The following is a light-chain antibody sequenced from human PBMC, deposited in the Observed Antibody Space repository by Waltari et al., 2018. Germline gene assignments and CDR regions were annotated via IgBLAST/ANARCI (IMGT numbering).Light chain of an antibody. CDR2: GAS. CDR3: QHPGT. CDR1: QSVSSN. J-gene: IGKJ1*01. Sequence: EIVMTQSPATLSVSPGERATLSCRASQSVSSNLAWYQQKPGQAPRLLIYGASTRATGIPARFSGSGSATEFTLTISSLQSEDFAVYYCQHPGTFGQGTKVEIK. V-gene: IGKV3-15*01.